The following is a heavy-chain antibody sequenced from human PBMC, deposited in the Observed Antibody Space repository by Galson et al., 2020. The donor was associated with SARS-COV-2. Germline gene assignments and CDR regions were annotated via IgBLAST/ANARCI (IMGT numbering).Heavy chain of an antibody. Sequence: SETLSLTCTVSGGSISSSSYYWGWIRQPPGKGLEWIGSIYYSGSTYYNPSLKSRVTISVDTSKNQFSLKLSSVTAADTAVYYCARDLGYCTGGVCYTGGNYFDYWGQGTLVTVSS. CDR2: IYYSGST. J-gene: IGHJ4*02. V-gene: IGHV4-39*07. CDR3: ARDLGYCTGGVCYTGGNYFDY. D-gene: IGHD2-8*02. CDR1: GGSISSSSYY.